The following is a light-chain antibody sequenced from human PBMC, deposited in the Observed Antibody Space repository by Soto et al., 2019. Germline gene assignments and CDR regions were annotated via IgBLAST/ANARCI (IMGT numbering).Light chain of an antibody. V-gene: IGKV1D-12*01. CDR1: QGISRW. CDR3: QQAHRCPRT. CDR2: SAS. J-gene: IGKJ4*01. Sequence: DIQMTQSPSSVSASVGDRVTITCRAIQGISRWLAWYQQKPAKAPKLLIYSASTWQRGVPSRFSGSGSGTDFTLTIRSLQPEDFATYYCQQAHRCPRTFGGGTKVEIK.